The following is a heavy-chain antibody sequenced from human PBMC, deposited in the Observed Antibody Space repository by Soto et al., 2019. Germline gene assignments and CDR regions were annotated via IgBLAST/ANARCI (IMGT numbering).Heavy chain of an antibody. CDR1: GFTFSNAW. J-gene: IGHJ4*02. D-gene: IGHD6-19*01. CDR2: IKSKTDGGTT. Sequence: PGGSLRLSCAASGFTFSNAWMNWVRQAPGKGLEWVGRIKSKTDGGTTDYAAPVKGRFTISRDDSKNTLDLQMNSLKTEDTAVYYCTTAGSGWSGDYFDYWGQGTLVTVSS. V-gene: IGHV3-15*07. CDR3: TTAGSGWSGDYFDY.